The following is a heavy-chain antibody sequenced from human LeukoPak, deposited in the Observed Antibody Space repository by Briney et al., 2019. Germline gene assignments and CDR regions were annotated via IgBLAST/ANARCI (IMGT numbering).Heavy chain of an antibody. J-gene: IGHJ4*02. CDR2: ISYDGSYK. D-gene: IGHD4/OR15-4a*01. Sequence: GRSLRLSCAASGFTFSNYGMHWVRQAPGKGLEWVAFISYDGSYKYYADSVKGRFTISRDNSKNTLYLQMNSLRAEDTAVYYCARRAGAYSHPYDYWGQGTLVTVSS. CDR3: ARRAGAYSHPYDY. V-gene: IGHV3-30*03. CDR1: GFTFSNYG.